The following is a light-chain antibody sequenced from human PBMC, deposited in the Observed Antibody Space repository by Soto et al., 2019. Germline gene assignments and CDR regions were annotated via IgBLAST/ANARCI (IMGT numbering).Light chain of an antibody. V-gene: IGKV3-20*01. CDR3: QQYGSSGT. Sequence: ETVVTQSRATLSVSPVERATISFRASQSVSSNLAWYQQKPGQAPRLLIYGASNRATGIPDRFSGSGSGTDFTLTISRLEPEDFAVYYCQQYGSSGTFGQGTKVDI. CDR1: QSVSSN. CDR2: GAS. J-gene: IGKJ1*01.